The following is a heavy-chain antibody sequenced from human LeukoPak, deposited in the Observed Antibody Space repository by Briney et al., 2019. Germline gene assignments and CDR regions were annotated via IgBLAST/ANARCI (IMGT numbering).Heavy chain of an antibody. CDR3: ARERVVPAAIRGGNWFDP. CDR1: GGSISSGDYY. V-gene: IGHV4-30-4*01. D-gene: IGHD2-2*02. CDR2: IYYSGST. J-gene: IGHJ5*02. Sequence: SETLSLTCTVSGGSISSGDYYWSWIRQPPGKGLEWIGYIYYSGSTYYNPSLKSRVTISVDTSKNQFSLKLSSVTAADTAVYYCARERVVPAAIRGGNWFDPWGQGTLVTVSS.